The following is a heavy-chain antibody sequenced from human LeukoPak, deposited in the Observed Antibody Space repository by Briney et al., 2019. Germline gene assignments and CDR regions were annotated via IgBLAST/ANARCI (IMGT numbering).Heavy chain of an antibody. V-gene: IGHV1-46*01. CDR3: ARGSNYYYDVTADYPRY. Sequence: ASVNVSCMTSGYTFTTYYIHWVRQAPGQGLEWLGIINPSGGTTTYSQQFQGRVTMTRHTSTSTVYMELNTLRSEDTAVYYCARGSNYYYDVTADYPRYWGQGTLVTVSS. D-gene: IGHD3-22*01. CDR1: GYTFTTYY. CDR2: INPSGGTT. J-gene: IGHJ4*02.